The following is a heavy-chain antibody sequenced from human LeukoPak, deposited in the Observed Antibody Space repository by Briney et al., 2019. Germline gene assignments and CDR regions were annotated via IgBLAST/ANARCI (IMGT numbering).Heavy chain of an antibody. V-gene: IGHV4-59*12. CDR3: ARDSPPAYCSGGSCYFDY. CDR2: IYYSGST. Sequence: KTSETLSLTCTVSGGSINSYYWSWIRQPPGKGLEWIGYIYYSGSTKYNPSLKSRVTISVDTSKNQFSLKLSSVTAADTAVYYCARDSPPAYCSGGSCYFDYWGQGTLVTVSS. CDR1: GGSINSYY. D-gene: IGHD2-15*01. J-gene: IGHJ4*02.